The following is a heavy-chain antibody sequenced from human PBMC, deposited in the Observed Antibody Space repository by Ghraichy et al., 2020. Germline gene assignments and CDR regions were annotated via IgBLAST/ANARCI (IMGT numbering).Heavy chain of an antibody. Sequence: GESPNISCAASGFTFSSYAMSWVRQAPGKGLEWVSAISGSGGSTYYADSVKGRFTISRDNSKNTLYLQMNSLRAEDTAVYYCARTNSRMRTTVTAPSFDYWGQVPLVTVSS. V-gene: IGHV3-23*01. CDR2: ISGSGGST. CDR1: GFTFSSYA. CDR3: ARTNSRMRTTVTAPSFDY. J-gene: IGHJ4*02. D-gene: IGHD4-17*01.